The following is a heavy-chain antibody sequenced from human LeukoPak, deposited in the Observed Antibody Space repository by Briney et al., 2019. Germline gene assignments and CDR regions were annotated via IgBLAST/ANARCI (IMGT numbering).Heavy chain of an antibody. CDR3: ASSPPFDY. Sequence: GGSLRLSCAASGFTFSSYSMNWVRQAPGKGLEWVSSISSSSSYIYYPDSVKGRFTISRDNAKNSLYLQMNSLRAEDTAVYYCASSPPFDYWGQGTLVTVSS. CDR1: GFTFSSYS. CDR2: ISSSSSYI. J-gene: IGHJ4*02. V-gene: IGHV3-21*01. D-gene: IGHD1-14*01.